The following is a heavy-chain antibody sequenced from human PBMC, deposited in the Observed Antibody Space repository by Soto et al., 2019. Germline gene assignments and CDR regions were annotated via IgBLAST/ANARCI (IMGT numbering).Heavy chain of an antibody. Sequence: HEHLVQSGAEVKRPGASLKVSCKASGYSFTGYYIHWVRPAPGQGLEWMGWINPDRGATNYAQNFQGRVTLTSDTSISTASMDLTSLTSDDTAVYYCARGDYGTGGYPFPYVDYWGQGTLVIVSS. CDR2: INPDRGAT. D-gene: IGHD2-8*02. CDR1: GYSFTGYY. V-gene: IGHV1-2*02. CDR3: ARGDYGTGGYPFPYVDY. J-gene: IGHJ4*02.